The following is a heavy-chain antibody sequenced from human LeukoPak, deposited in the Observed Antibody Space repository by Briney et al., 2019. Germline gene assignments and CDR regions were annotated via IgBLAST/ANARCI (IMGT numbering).Heavy chain of an antibody. CDR3: ATIKRGDIYGYFDF. J-gene: IGHJ4*02. CDR1: GGSISSHY. Sequence: SETLSLTCTVSGGSISSHYWSWLRQPPGKGLEWIAYLYDSVRTKDNPSLKGRVALSADTSKNQHSLRLSSVTAADTAVYYCATIKRGDIYGYFDFWGQGILVTVSS. CDR2: LYDSVRT. D-gene: IGHD5-18*01. V-gene: IGHV4-59*11.